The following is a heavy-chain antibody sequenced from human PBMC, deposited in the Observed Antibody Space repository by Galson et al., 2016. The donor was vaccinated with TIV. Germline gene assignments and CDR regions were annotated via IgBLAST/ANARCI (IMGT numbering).Heavy chain of an antibody. D-gene: IGHD6-13*01. CDR2: IKSKTDGGTT. CDR1: GLTFSNAW. V-gene: IGHV3-15*01. CDR3: TTARIAAAGWYYYGMDV. J-gene: IGHJ6*02. Sequence: SLRLSCAASGLTFSNAWMSWVRQAPGKGLEWVGRIKSKTDGGTTDYAAPVKGRFTISRDDSKNTLYLQMNSLKTEATAVYYCTTARIAAAGWYYYGMDVWCQGTTVTVSS.